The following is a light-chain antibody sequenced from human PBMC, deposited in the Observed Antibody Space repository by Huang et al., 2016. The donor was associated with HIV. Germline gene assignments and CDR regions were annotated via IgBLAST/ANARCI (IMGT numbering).Light chain of an antibody. V-gene: IGKV1-39*01. J-gene: IGKJ2*01. CDR1: DKLANS. CDR3: QQSHSIPHT. Sequence: DIQMTQSPSSLSASVGDRVTITCRTSDKLANSLNWYQQKSGAAPVLLIYGASNLQTGVSSRFSGVGSGTDFTLTITNLRPEDFATYYCQQSHSIPHTFGQGTRLE. CDR2: GAS.